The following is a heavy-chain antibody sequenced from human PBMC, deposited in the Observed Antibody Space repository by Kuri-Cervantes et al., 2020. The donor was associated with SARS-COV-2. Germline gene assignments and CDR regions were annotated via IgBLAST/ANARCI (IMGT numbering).Heavy chain of an antibody. CDR1: GGPISGYY. J-gene: IGHJ4*02. CDR2: INHSGST. CDR3: ARAQLRFLEWSFDY. Sequence: SETLSLTCTVSGGPISGYYWSWIRQPPGKGLEWIGEINHSGSTNYNPSLRSRVTISVDTSKNQFSLKQSSVTAADTAVYYCARAQLRFLEWSFDYWGQGTLVTVSS. V-gene: IGHV4-34*01. D-gene: IGHD3-3*01.